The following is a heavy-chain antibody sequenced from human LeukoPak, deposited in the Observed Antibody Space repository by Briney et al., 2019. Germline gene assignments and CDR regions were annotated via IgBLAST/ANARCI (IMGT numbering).Heavy chain of an antibody. CDR1: GYTFTSYY. Sequence: ASVRVSCKASGYTFTSYYMHWVRQAPGQGLEWMGIINPSGGRTSYAQKFQGRVTMTRDTSTGTVYMELSSLSSEDTAVYYCASLRSGDYEGFDYWGQGTLVTVSS. J-gene: IGHJ4*02. CDR2: INPSGGRT. V-gene: IGHV1-46*01. CDR3: ASLRSGDYEGFDY. D-gene: IGHD2-21*02.